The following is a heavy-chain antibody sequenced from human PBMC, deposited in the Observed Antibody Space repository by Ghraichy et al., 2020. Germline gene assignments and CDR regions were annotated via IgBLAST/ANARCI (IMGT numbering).Heavy chain of an antibody. CDR1: GFTFSSYA. D-gene: IGHD4-17*01. J-gene: IGHJ4*02. CDR3: TKGTTMTTKVCDN. V-gene: IGHV3-23*01. Sequence: GEYLNISCAASGFTFSSYAMSWVRQAPGKGLEWVSGISGTGDTTYSADSVKGRFTISRDNSKNTLYLQMDSLRADDTAVYYCTKGTTMTTKVCDNWGQGALVTVSS. CDR2: ISGTGDTT.